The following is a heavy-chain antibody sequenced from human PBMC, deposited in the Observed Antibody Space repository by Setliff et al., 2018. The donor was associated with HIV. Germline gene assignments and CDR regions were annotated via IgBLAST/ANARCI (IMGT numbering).Heavy chain of an antibody. Sequence: SETLSLTCAVSGYSISSSNWWAWFRQPPGKGLEWIGYIYHNGNTNYNPSLRSRVTMSIDTSKNQFFLKLSSVTALDTATYYCARMGNSYDSSGSYDYFDYWGQGTLGTVS. CDR1: GYSISSSNW. J-gene: IGHJ4*02. D-gene: IGHD3-22*01. V-gene: IGHV4-28*06. CDR3: ARMGNSYDSSGSYDYFDY. CDR2: IYHNGNT.